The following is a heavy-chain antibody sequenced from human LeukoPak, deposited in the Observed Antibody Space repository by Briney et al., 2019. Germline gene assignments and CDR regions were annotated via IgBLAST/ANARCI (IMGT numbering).Heavy chain of an antibody. Sequence: GGSLRLSCTASGFTSGDYAMSWFRQAPGKGLEWVGFIRSKAYGGTTEYAASVKGRFTISRDDSKSIAYLQMNSLKTEDTAVYYCTRDEHSSSWYYYWGQGTLVTVSS. CDR2: IRSKAYGGTT. CDR3: TRDEHSSSWYYY. J-gene: IGHJ4*02. D-gene: IGHD6-13*01. V-gene: IGHV3-49*03. CDR1: GFTSGDYA.